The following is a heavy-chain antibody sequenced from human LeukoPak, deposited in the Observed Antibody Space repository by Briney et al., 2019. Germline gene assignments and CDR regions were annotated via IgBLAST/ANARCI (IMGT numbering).Heavy chain of an antibody. CDR1: GGSFSGYY. CDR2: INHSGST. V-gene: IGHV4-34*01. J-gene: IGHJ4*02. CDR3: ARETLGATDY. D-gene: IGHD1-26*01. Sequence: PSEALSLTCAVYGGSFSGYYWSWIRQPPGKGLEWIGEINHSGSTNYNPSLKSRVTISVDTSKNQFSLKLSSVTAADTAVYYCARETLGATDYWGQGTLVTVSS.